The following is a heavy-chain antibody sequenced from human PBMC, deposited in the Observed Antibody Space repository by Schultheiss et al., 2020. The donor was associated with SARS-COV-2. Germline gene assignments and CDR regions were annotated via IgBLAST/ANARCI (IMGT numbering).Heavy chain of an antibody. D-gene: IGHD6-19*01. CDR2: ISSSGSTI. CDR3: ARGEGSGWYVN. V-gene: IGHV3-11*04. Sequence: GESLKISCAASGFTFSDYYMSWIRQAPGKGLEWVSYISSSGSTIYYADSVKGRFTISRDNAKNSLYLQMNSLRAEDTAVYYCARGEGSGWYVNWGQGTLVTVSS. J-gene: IGHJ4*02. CDR1: GFTFSDYY.